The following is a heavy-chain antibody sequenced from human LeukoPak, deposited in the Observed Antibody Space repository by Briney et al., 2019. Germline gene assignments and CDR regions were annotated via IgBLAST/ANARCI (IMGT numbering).Heavy chain of an antibody. J-gene: IGHJ3*02. CDR2: ISYDGSNK. D-gene: IGHD3-22*01. CDR3: TTVLSDSSAYYFPLDAFDI. V-gene: IGHV3-30*03. Sequence: PGRSLRLSCAASGFTFSSYGMHWVRQAPGKGLEWVAVISYDGSNKYYADSVKGRFTISRDNSKNTLYLQMNSLKTEDTAVYYCTTVLSDSSAYYFPLDAFDIWGQGTMVTVSS. CDR1: GFTFSSYG.